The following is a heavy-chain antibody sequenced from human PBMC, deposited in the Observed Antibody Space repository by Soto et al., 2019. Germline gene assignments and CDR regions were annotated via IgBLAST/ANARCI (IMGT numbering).Heavy chain of an antibody. CDR1: GFPFSSYG. D-gene: IGHD6-25*01. Sequence: GGSLRLSCAVAGFPFSSYGMYWVLQAPCKGLEWVAHISYDGSNKYYADSVKGRFTISRDNSMNTLYLQMNNLRTEDSAVYYCAKGSGEKYYYYYYGLDVWGQGTTVTVSS. CDR3: AKGSGEKYYYYYYGLDV. V-gene: IGHV3-30*18. J-gene: IGHJ6*02. CDR2: ISYDGSNK.